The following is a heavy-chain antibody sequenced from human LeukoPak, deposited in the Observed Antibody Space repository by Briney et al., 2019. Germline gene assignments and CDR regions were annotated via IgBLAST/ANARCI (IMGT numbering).Heavy chain of an antibody. J-gene: IGHJ4*02. CDR2: ISSNGGST. D-gene: IGHD3-10*01. Sequence: GGSLRLSCAASGFSISSYAIYWVREAPRKGLEYVSAISSNGGSTYYANSVKGRFTISRDNSKNTLYLQMGSLRAEDMAVYYCAREGDPNYGSGSQGFDYWGQGTLVTVSS. CDR3: AREGDPNYGSGSQGFDY. V-gene: IGHV3-64*01. CDR1: GFSISSYA.